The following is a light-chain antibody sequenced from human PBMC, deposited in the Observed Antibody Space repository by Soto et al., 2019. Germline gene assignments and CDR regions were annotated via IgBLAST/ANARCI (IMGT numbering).Light chain of an antibody. V-gene: IGLV2-14*01. CDR2: EVS. J-gene: IGLJ1*01. Sequence: QSVLTQPASVSGSPGQWITISCTGTSSDVGGYNYVSWYQQHPGKAPKLMIYEVSNRPSGVSNRFSGSKSGNMASLTISGLQAEDEADYYCSSYTSSSTLVFGTGTKVTVL. CDR1: SSDVGGYNY. CDR3: SSYTSSSTLV.